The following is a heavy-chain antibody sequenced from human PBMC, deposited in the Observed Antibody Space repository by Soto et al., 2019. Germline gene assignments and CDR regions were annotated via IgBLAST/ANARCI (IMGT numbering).Heavy chain of an antibody. D-gene: IGHD4-17*01. J-gene: IGHJ5*02. Sequence: SETLSLTCTVFGGSVSIGDYLWSWIRQRPGKGLEWIGYIRDSGNTYYNPSLKSRVTISLDTSKSQFSLKVTSMTAADTAVYFCARARGGDSGDYASLFDRWGQGNLVTVSS. CDR1: GGSVSIGDYL. CDR3: ARARGGDSGDYASLFDR. CDR2: IRDSGNT. V-gene: IGHV4-30-4*01.